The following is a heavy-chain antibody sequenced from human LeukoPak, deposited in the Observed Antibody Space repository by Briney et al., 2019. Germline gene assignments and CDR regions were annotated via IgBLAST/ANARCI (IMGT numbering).Heavy chain of an antibody. CDR3: ARVFGAGYSDY. CDR2: ISDSGAGT. Sequence: HPGGTLRLSCAASGFTFSNYGMSWVRQAPGKGLEWVSAISDSGAGTYYADSVKGRVTISRDNAKNSLYLQMNSLRAEDTAVYYCARVFGAGYSDYWGQGTLVTVSS. V-gene: IGHV3-23*01. D-gene: IGHD4/OR15-4a*01. CDR1: GFTFSNYG. J-gene: IGHJ4*02.